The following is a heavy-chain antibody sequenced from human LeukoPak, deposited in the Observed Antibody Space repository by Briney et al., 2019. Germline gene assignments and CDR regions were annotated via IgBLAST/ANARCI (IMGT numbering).Heavy chain of an antibody. CDR3: AKDKYSSSLYYFDY. CDR1: GFTFDDYA. D-gene: IGHD6-13*01. CDR2: ISWNSGSI. V-gene: IGHV3-9*01. Sequence: PGRSLRLSCAASGFTFDDYAMHWVRQAPGKGLEWVSGISWNSGSIGYADSVKGRFTISRDNAKNSLYLQMNSLRAEDTASYYCAKDKYSSSLYYFDYWGQGTLVTVSS. J-gene: IGHJ4*02.